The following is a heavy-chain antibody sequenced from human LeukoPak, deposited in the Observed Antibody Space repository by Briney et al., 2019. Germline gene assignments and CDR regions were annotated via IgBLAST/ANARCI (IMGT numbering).Heavy chain of an antibody. Sequence: ASVKVSCKASRYTFTSYDINGVRQPTGQGGEWVGWMNPNNGNTGYARKFKGRVTITRNTSRRKAYMELSSLRSGDTPVYVFPRAIRRTVVPDYWGQGTLVTVSS. CDR1: RYTFTSYD. CDR3: PRAIRRTVVPDY. CDR2: MNPNNGNT. J-gene: IGHJ4*02. D-gene: IGHD4-23*01. V-gene: IGHV1-8*03.